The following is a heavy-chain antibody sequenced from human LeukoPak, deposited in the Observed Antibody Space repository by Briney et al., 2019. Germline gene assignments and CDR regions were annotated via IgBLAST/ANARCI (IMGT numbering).Heavy chain of an antibody. J-gene: IGHJ4*02. V-gene: IGHV3-15*01. D-gene: IGHD6-13*01. CDR3: TTAKRPPGGYSSSWYQGDFDY. Sequence: GGSLRLSRAASGFTFSNAWMSWVRQAPGKGLEWVGRIKSKTDGGTTDYAAPVKGRFTISRDDSKNTLYLQMNSLRTEDTAVYYCTTAKRPPGGYSSSWYQGDFDYWGQGTLVTVSS. CDR1: GFTFSNAW. CDR2: IKSKTDGGTT.